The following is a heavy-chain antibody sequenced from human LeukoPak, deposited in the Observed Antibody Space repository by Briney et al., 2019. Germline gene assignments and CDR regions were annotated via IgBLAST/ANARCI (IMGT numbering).Heavy chain of an antibody. CDR3: ARRLQPGIAVAGTMDY. J-gene: IGHJ4*02. Sequence: GGSLRLSCAASGFTFSSYSMNWVRQAPGKGLEWVSSISSSSSYIYYADSVKGRFTISRDNAKNSLYLQMNSLRAEDTAVYYCARRLQPGIAVAGTMDYWGQGTLVTVSS. V-gene: IGHV3-21*01. CDR2: ISSSSSYI. CDR1: GFTFSSYS. D-gene: IGHD6-19*01.